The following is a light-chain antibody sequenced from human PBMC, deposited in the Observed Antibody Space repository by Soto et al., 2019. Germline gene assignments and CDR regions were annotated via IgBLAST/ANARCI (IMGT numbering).Light chain of an antibody. CDR2: GAS. CDR3: QQYGASSWT. Sequence: IVLTQSPGTLSLSPGERATLSCRASQSVASTYLGWYQQKPGQAPRLLIYGASSRATGIPDRFSGSGSETDFTLTISRLEPEDFAVYYCQQYGASSWTFGQGTKVEIK. J-gene: IGKJ1*01. V-gene: IGKV3-20*01. CDR1: QSVASTY.